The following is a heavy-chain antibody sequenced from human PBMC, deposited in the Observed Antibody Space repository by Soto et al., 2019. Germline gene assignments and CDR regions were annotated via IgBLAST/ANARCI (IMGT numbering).Heavy chain of an antibody. CDR3: ARGGYYDSSGILPGY. CDR2: ISYDGSNK. Sequence: GGSLRLSCAASGFTFSSYAMHWVRQAPGKGLEWVAVISYDGSNKYYADSVKGRFTISRDNSKNTLYLQMNSLRAEDTAVYYCARGGYYDSSGILPGYWGQGTLVTVSS. V-gene: IGHV3-30-3*01. CDR1: GFTFSSYA. J-gene: IGHJ4*02. D-gene: IGHD3-22*01.